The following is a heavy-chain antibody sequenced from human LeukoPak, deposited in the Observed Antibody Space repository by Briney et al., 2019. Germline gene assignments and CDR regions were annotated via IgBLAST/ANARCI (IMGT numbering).Heavy chain of an antibody. CDR3: AAKVVPAATQGHYYYYYGMDV. CDR1: GGTFSSYA. V-gene: IGHV1-69*13. J-gene: IGHJ6*02. CDR2: IIPIFGTA. Sequence: ASVKVSCKASGGTFSSYAISWVRQAPGQGLEWMGGIIPIFGTANYAQKFQGRVTITADESTSTAYMELSSLRSEDTAVYYCAAKVVPAATQGHYYYYYGMDVWGQGTTVTVSS. D-gene: IGHD2-2*01.